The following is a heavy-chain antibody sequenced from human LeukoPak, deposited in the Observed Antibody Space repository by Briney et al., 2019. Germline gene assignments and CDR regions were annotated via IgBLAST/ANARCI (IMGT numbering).Heavy chain of an antibody. D-gene: IGHD3-10*01. CDR1: GYSFTTYW. V-gene: IGHV5-51*01. Sequence: GESLKISCQGSGYSFTTYWIGWVRQPPGKGLEWMGIIYPGDSDTRYSPSFQGQVTISADKSISTAYLQWSSLKASDTAIYYCARHSYYGTGSYFEFWGQGILVTVSS. CDR3: ARHSYYGTGSYFEF. J-gene: IGHJ4*02. CDR2: IYPGDSDT.